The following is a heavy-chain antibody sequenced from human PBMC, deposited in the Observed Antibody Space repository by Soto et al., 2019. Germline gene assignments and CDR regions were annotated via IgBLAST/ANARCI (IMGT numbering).Heavy chain of an antibody. CDR1: GYTFTSYG. CDR2: ISAYNGNT. D-gene: IGHD4-17*01. J-gene: IGHJ4*02. Sequence: ASVKVSFKASGYTFTSYGISWVRQAPGQGLEWMGWISAYNGNTNYAQKLQGRVTMTTDTSTSTAYMELRSLRSDDTAVYYCARDRRDYGDYVAHYWGQGTLVTVSS. CDR3: ARDRRDYGDYVAHY. V-gene: IGHV1-18*04.